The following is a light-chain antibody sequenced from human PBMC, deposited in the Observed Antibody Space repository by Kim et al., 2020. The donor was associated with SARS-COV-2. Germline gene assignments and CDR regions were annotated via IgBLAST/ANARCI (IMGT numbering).Light chain of an antibody. CDR1: KLGDEY. J-gene: IGLJ3*02. CDR3: QAWDRSAVV. CDR2: RDA. Sequence: SVSPGQTAPIPASGDKLGDEYVSWYQQKSVQSPILVIYRDATRPSGIPERFSGSSSGNTATLTISETQAMDEADYYCQAWDRSAVVFGGGTKLTVL. V-gene: IGLV3-1*01.